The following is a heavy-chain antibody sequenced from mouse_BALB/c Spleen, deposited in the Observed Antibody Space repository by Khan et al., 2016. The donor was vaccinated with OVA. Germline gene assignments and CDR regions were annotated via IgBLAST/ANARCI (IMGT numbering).Heavy chain of an antibody. Sequence: EVQLQESGPRLVKPSQTLSLTCSVTGDSITSGFWNWIRKFPGNKFEYLGYITYSGNTYYNPSLKSRISITRDTSKSQYYLQLNSVTTEDTATYYCARSYGSWAMDYWGQGTSVTVSS. CDR3: ARSYGSWAMDY. CDR2: ITYSGNT. V-gene: IGHV3-8*02. CDR1: GDSITSGF. J-gene: IGHJ4*01. D-gene: IGHD1-1*01.